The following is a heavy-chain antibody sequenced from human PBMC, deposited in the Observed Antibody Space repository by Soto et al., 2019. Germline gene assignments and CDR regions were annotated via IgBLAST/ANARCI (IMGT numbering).Heavy chain of an antibody. J-gene: IGHJ5*02. Sequence: QITLKESGPTLVKPTQTLTLTCTFSVFSLSTSGVGVGWIRQPPGKALEWPALIYWDDDKRYSPSLKSRLTITKDTSKNQVVLTMTNMDPVNTATYYGADRRPIAAAGRNWFDPWGQGTLVTVSS. CDR3: ADRRPIAAAGRNWFDP. D-gene: IGHD6-13*01. CDR1: VFSLSTSGVG. CDR2: IYWDDDK. V-gene: IGHV2-5*02.